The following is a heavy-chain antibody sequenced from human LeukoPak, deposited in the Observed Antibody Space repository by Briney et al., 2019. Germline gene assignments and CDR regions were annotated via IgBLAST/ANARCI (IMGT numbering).Heavy chain of an antibody. Sequence: ASVKVSCKASGYTFTSYAMHWVRQAPGQRLEWMGWINAGNGNTKYSQKFQGRVTITRDTSASTAYMELSSLRSEDTAVYFCAREVYFYDSSGYSGGFDFWGQGTLVTVSS. D-gene: IGHD3-22*01. CDR3: AREVYFYDSSGYSGGFDF. J-gene: IGHJ4*02. CDR1: GYTFTSYA. V-gene: IGHV1-3*01. CDR2: INAGNGNT.